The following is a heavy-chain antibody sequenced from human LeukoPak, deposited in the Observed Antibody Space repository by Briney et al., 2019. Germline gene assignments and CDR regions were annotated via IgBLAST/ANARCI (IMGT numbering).Heavy chain of an antibody. D-gene: IGHD5-24*01. Sequence: GGSLRLSCAASGFTFSSYAMSWVRQAPGKGLEWVSGISGSGGSTYYADSVKGRFTISRDNSKNTLYLQMNSLRAEDTAVYYCAKAVEMATILSPYDYWGQGTLVTVSS. CDR1: GFTFSSYA. V-gene: IGHV3-23*01. CDR3: AKAVEMATILSPYDY. J-gene: IGHJ4*02. CDR2: ISGSGGST.